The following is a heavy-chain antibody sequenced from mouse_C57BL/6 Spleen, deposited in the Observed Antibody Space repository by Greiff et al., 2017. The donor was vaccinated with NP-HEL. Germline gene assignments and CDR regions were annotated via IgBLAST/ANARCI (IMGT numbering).Heavy chain of an antibody. Sequence: QVQLQQPGAELVKPGASVKMSCKASGYTFTSYWITWVKQRPGQGLEWIGDIYPGSGSTNYNEKFKSKATLTVDTSSSTAYMQLSSLTSEDSAVYYCARRDYYDSSSFDYWGQGTTLTVSS. CDR1: GYTFTSYW. V-gene: IGHV1-55*01. CDR3: ARRDYYDSSSFDY. D-gene: IGHD1-1*01. J-gene: IGHJ2*01. CDR2: IYPGSGST.